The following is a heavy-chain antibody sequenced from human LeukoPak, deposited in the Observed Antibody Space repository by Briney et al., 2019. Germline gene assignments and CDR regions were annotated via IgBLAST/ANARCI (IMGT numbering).Heavy chain of an antibody. CDR3: ARAGDHYYGSGSYEDAFDI. CDR2: IRVSISTI. V-gene: IGHV3-48*01. CDR1: GVTLTGFA. Sequence: GGSLRPSCAPSGVTLTGFAMTWVARAPGKGLGGVSYIRVSISTIYYADSVEGRFTISRDNAKNSLYLQMNSLRAEDTAVYYCARAGDHYYGSGSYEDAFDIWGQGTMVTVSS. D-gene: IGHD3-10*01. J-gene: IGHJ3*02.